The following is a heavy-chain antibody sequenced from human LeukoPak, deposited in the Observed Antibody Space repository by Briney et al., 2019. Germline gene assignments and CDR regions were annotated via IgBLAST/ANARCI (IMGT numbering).Heavy chain of an antibody. D-gene: IGHD6-13*01. J-gene: IGHJ4*02. CDR1: GGPISSYY. V-gene: IGHV4-4*07. CDR2: IYSSGST. CDR3: ARCTSSSWYCDYFDY. Sequence: SETLSLTCTVSGGPISSYYWSWIRQPAGKGLEWIGRIYSSGSTNYNPSLKSRVTMSVDTSKNQFSLKLSSVTAADTAVYYCARCTSSSWYCDYFDYWGQGTLVTVSS.